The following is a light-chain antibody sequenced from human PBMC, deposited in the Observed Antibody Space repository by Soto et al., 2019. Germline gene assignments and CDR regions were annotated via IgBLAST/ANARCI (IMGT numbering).Light chain of an antibody. V-gene: IGKV3-15*01. Sequence: DIVMTQSPATLSVSPGERVTLSCRASQSFSSNLAWYQQKPGQPPRLLYYGASTRATGIPARFSGSGSGTEFTLTISSLQSEDFAVYYCQQYNNWPPTFGQGTKLEIK. CDR1: QSFSSN. CDR3: QQYNNWPPT. CDR2: GAS. J-gene: IGKJ2*01.